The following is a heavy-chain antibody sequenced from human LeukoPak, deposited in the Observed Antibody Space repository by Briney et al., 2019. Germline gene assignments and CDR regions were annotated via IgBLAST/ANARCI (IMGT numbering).Heavy chain of an antibody. V-gene: IGHV4-39*07. Sequence: ASETLSLTCTVSGGSISSSSYYWGWIRQPPGKGLEWIGSIYYSGSTYYNPSLKSRVTISVDTSKNQFSLKLSSVTAADTAMYYCARLPYSNYVDYWGQGTLVTVSS. D-gene: IGHD4-11*01. CDR3: ARLPYSNYVDY. J-gene: IGHJ4*02. CDR2: IYYSGST. CDR1: GGSISSSSYY.